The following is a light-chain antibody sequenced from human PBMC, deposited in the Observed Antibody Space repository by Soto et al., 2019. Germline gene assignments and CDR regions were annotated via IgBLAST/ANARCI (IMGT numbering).Light chain of an antibody. CDR2: DVS. CDR1: SSDVGGYNY. Sequence: QSVLAQPASVSESPGQSITISCTGTSSDVGGYNYVSWYQQHPGKAPKLMIYDVSNRPSGVSNRFSGSKSGNTASLTISGLQTEDEADYSCSSYTSSTFFVFGTGTKVTVL. CDR3: SSYTSSTFFV. J-gene: IGLJ1*01. V-gene: IGLV2-14*03.